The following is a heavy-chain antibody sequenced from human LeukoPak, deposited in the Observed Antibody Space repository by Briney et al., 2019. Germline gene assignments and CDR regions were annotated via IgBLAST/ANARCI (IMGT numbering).Heavy chain of an antibody. CDR3: ARERKATTNYYYYYGMDV. J-gene: IGHJ6*02. Sequence: GGSLRLSCAASGFTFSSYAMHWVRQAPGKGLEWVAVISYDGSNKCYADSVKGRFTISRDNSKNTLYLQMNSLRAEDTAVYYCARERKATTNYYYYYGMDVWGQGTTVTVSS. D-gene: IGHD5-12*01. CDR2: ISYDGSNK. CDR1: GFTFSSYA. V-gene: IGHV3-30-3*01.